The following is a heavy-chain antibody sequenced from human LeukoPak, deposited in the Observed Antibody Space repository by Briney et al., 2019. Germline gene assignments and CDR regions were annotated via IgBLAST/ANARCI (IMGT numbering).Heavy chain of an antibody. CDR2: INPNNGGT. Sequence: ASVKVSCKASGYTFTGYYIHWVRQAPGQGLEWMGWINPNNGGTNYAQKFQGRVTMTRDTSISTAYMELSRLRSGDTAVYYCARGDYYYYYMDVWGKGTTVTVSS. CDR1: GYTFTGYY. CDR3: ARGDYYYYYMDV. J-gene: IGHJ6*03. V-gene: IGHV1-2*02.